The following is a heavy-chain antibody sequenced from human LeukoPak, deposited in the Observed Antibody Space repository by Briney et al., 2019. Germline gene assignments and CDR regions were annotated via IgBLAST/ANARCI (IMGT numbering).Heavy chain of an antibody. Sequence: GGSLGLSCAASGFTFSNYAMSWVRQAPGKGLDWVSAISGSGVSTYYADSVKGRFTISRDNSKNTLYLQMNSLRAEDTAVYYCATFTVTTSPLEDYWGQGTLVTVSS. D-gene: IGHD4-17*01. J-gene: IGHJ4*02. CDR3: ATFTVTTSPLEDY. CDR1: GFTFSNYA. V-gene: IGHV3-23*01. CDR2: ISGSGVST.